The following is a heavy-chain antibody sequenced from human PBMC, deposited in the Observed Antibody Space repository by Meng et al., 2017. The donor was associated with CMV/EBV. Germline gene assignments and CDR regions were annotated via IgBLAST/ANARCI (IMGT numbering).Heavy chain of an antibody. V-gene: IGHV4-61*01. D-gene: IGHD1-26*01. CDR2: IYYSGST. Sequence: SETLSLTCTVSGGSVSSGSYYWSWIRQPPGKGLEWIGYIYYSGSTNYNPSLKSRVTISVDTSKNQFSLKLSSVTAADTAVYYCARGWELPYWGQGTLVTVSS. CDR1: GGSVSSGSYY. J-gene: IGHJ4*02. CDR3: ARGWELPY.